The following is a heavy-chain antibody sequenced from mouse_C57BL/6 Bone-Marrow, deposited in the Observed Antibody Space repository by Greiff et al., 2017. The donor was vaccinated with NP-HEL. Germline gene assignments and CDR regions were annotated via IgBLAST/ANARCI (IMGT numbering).Heavy chain of an antibody. CDR1: GFNIKNTY. Sequence: VQLQQSVAELVRPGASVKLSCTASGFNIKNTYMHWVKQRPEQGLEWIGWIDPANGNTKYAPKFQGKATITADTASNTAYLQLSSLTSEDTAISYCARFDGYYAAWFAYWGQGTLVTVSA. V-gene: IGHV14-3*01. CDR3: ARFDGYYAAWFAY. D-gene: IGHD2-3*01. CDR2: IDPANGNT. J-gene: IGHJ3*01.